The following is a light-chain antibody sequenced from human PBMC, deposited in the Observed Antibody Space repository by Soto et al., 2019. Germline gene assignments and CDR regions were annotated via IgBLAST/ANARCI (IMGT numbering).Light chain of an antibody. CDR2: DVS. CDR1: TGDVGRYNY. V-gene: IGLV2-14*01. CDR3: NSYTSTSTYV. Sequence: QSALTQPASVSGSPGQSIAISYTGTTGDVGRYNYVSWYQQHPGKAPKLIIYDVSNRPSGVSNRFSGSKSGNTASLTISGLQPEDEADYYCNSYTSTSTYVFGTGTKVTVL. J-gene: IGLJ1*01.